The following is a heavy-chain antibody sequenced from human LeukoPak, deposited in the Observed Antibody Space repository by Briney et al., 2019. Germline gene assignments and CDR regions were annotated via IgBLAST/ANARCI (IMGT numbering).Heavy chain of an antibody. V-gene: IGHV3-66*02. D-gene: IGHD3-3*01. CDR3: ARVGIYRDFWSGSLGYFDY. Sequence: QPGGSLRLSCAASGFTVSSNYMSWVRQAPGKGLEWVSVIYSGGSTYYADSVKGRFTISRDNSKNTLYLQMNSLRAEDTAVYYCARVGIYRDFWSGSLGYFDYWGQGTLVTVSS. CDR2: IYSGGST. CDR1: GFTVSSNY. J-gene: IGHJ4*02.